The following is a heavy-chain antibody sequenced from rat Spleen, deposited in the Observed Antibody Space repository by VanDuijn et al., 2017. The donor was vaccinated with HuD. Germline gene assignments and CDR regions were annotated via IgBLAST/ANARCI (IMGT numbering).Heavy chain of an antibody. Sequence: EVQLVESGGDLFQPGRSLKLSCAASGFTFRNYDMAWVRQAPTMGLEWVTSISPSGGATYYRDSVKGRFTISRDNVKSTLYLQMDSLRSEDTATYYCARAGYLRDWYFDFWGPGTMVTVSS. J-gene: IGHJ1*01. CDR2: ISPSGGAT. CDR1: GFTFRNYD. D-gene: IGHD2-2*01. V-gene: IGHV5S23*01. CDR3: ARAGYLRDWYFDF.